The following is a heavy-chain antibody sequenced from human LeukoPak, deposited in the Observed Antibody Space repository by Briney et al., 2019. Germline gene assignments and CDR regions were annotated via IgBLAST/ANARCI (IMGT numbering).Heavy chain of an antibody. D-gene: IGHD6-19*01. V-gene: IGHV3-30*02. Sequence: PGGSLRLSCSASGFSFSNHGIHWVRQAPGKGLEWVSLIWYDGSNKYYADSVKGRFTISRDDSKNTLYLQMNSLRAEDTAVYYCARDQEGSSGWYWGGSFWFDPWGQGTLVTVSS. CDR3: ARDQEGSSGWYWGGSFWFDP. CDR2: IWYDGSNK. J-gene: IGHJ5*02. CDR1: GFSFSNHG.